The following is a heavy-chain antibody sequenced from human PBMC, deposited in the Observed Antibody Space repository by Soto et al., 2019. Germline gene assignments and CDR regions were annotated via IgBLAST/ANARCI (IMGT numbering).Heavy chain of an antibody. CDR2: IYYSGST. V-gene: IGHV4-31*03. Sequence: PSETLSLTCTVSGGSISSGGYYWSWIRHHPGKGLEWIGYIYYSGSTYYNPSLKSRVTISVDTSKNQFSLKLSSVTAADTAVYYCARAKAPLYSSSWYWFDPWGQGTLVTVSS. J-gene: IGHJ5*02. CDR1: GGSISSGGYY. D-gene: IGHD6-13*01. CDR3: ARAKAPLYSSSWYWFDP.